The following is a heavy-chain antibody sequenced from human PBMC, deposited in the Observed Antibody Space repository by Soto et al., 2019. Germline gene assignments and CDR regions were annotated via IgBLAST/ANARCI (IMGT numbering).Heavy chain of an antibody. CDR2: ISYDGSNK. CDR3: AKDGCPGGGSCYSLDY. J-gene: IGHJ4*02. V-gene: IGHV3-30*18. CDR1: GFTFSSYG. Sequence: GGSLRLSCAASGFTFSSYGMHWVRQAPGKGLEWVAVISYDGSNKYYADSVKGRFTISRDNSKNTLYLQMNSLRAEDTAVYYCAKDGCPGGGSCYSLDYWGQGTLVTVS. D-gene: IGHD2-15*01.